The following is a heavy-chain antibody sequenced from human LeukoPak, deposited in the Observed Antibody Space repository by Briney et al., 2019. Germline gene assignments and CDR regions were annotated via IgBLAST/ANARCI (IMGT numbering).Heavy chain of an antibody. CDR2: IWYGGSNK. CDR1: GFTFSSYG. J-gene: IGHJ4*02. D-gene: IGHD3-3*01. CDR3: AKDPSFGVVTPGFDY. V-gene: IGHV3-33*06. Sequence: GGSLRLSCAASGFTFSSYGMHWVRQAPGKGLEWVAVIWYGGSNKYYADSVKGRFTISRDNSKNTLYLQMNSLRAEDTAVYYCAKDPSFGVVTPGFDYWGQGTLVTVSS.